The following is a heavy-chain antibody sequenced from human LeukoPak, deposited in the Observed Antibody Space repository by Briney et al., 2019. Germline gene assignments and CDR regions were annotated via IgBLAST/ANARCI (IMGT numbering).Heavy chain of an antibody. D-gene: IGHD3/OR15-3a*01. V-gene: IGHV3-30*02. J-gene: IGHJ4*02. Sequence: GGSLRLSCAASGFTFSDYGMHWVRQAPGKGLEWVTFIRYDGSKKYYAGSVKGRFTLSRDNSKNMLYLQMNSLRADDTAIYYCVKGRDFYFDYWGQGTLVTVSS. CDR1: GFTFSDYG. CDR3: VKGRDFYFDY. CDR2: IRYDGSKK.